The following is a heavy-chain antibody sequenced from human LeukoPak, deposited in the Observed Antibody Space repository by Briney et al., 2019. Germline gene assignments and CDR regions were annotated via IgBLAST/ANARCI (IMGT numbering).Heavy chain of an antibody. CDR2: INHSGST. J-gene: IGHJ4*02. D-gene: IGHD5-18*01. CDR3: ARGLGEDTAMAFDY. Sequence: AETLSLTCALYGGSFSVDYWSWIRQPPGKGREWIGEINHSGSTNYNPSLKSRVTISVDTSKNQFSLKLSSVTAADTAVYYCARGLGEDTAMAFDYWGQGTLVTVSS. V-gene: IGHV4-34*01. CDR1: GGSFSVDY.